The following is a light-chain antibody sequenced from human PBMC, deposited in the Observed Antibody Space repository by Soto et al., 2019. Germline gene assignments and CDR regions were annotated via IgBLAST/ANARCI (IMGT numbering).Light chain of an antibody. CDR1: QSISSY. V-gene: IGKV1-39*01. CDR2: AAA. CDR3: HQSYSTLFT. J-gene: IGKJ3*01. Sequence: DIQMTQSPSSLSASVGDRVTITCRASQSISSYLNWYPQKPGKAPKHRIYAAASLQSGVPSRFGGSGAGTAFTITISSLQPEDFAPYYCHQSYSTLFTFGPETKVDI.